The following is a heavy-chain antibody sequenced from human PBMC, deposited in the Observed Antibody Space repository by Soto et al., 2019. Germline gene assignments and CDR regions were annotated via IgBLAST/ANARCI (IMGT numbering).Heavy chain of an antibody. CDR1: GFTVSSHY. J-gene: IGHJ6*02. V-gene: IGHV3-53*01. CDR2: IYSGGST. CDR3: ARYWSRDYYYGMDV. D-gene: IGHD2-15*01. Sequence: VQLVESGGGLIQPGGSLRLSCAASGFTVSSHYMSWVRQAPGKGLEWVSVIYSGGSTYYADSVKGRFTISRDNSKNTLYLQMNSLRAEYTAVYYCARYWSRDYYYGMDVWGQGTTVTVSS.